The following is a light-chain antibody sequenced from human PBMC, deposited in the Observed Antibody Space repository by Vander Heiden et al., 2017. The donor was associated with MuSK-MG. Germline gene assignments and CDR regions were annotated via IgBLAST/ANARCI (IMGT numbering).Light chain of an antibody. CDR3: QQCYSTPYT. J-gene: IGKJ2*01. V-gene: IGKV1-39*01. Sequence: DIHMRQTPSSLSASVGDRVTITCRASQSISSYLNWYQQKPGKAPKLLIYAASSLQSGVPSRFSGSGSGTDFTLTISSLQPEDFATYYCQQCYSTPYTFGQGTKVEVK. CDR2: AAS. CDR1: QSISSY.